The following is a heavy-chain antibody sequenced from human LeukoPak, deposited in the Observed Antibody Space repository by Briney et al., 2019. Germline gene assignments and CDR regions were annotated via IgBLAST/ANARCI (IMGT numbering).Heavy chain of an antibody. J-gene: IGHJ1*01. D-gene: IGHD3-10*01. CDR1: GGSISGNFF. CDR3: ARVGPMVRAVFAF. Sequence: PSETLSLTCTVSGGSISGNFFWSWLRQPPGRGLEWIGYISPSGITFYNASLKSRFDVSIDTSKGQFSLNLNAVTVADTAVNYCARVGPMVRAVFAFWGQGILVAVSS. V-gene: IGHV4-30-4*01. CDR2: ISPSGIT.